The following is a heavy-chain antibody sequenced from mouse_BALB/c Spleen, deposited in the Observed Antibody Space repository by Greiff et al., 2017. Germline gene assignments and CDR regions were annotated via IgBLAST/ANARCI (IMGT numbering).Heavy chain of an antibody. J-gene: IGHJ4*01. V-gene: IGHV5-4*02. CDR3: ARGGTYDAMDY. CDR2: ISDGGSYT. CDR1: GFTFSDYY. Sequence: EVHLVESGGGLVKPGGSLKLSCAASGFTFSDYYMYWVRQTPEKRLEWVATISDGGSYTYYPDSVKGRFTISRDNAKNNLYLQMSSLKSEDTAMYYCARGGTYDAMDYWGQGTSVTVSS. D-gene: IGHD3-3*01.